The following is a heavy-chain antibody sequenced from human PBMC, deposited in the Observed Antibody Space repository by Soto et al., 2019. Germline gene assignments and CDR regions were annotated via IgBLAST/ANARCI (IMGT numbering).Heavy chain of an antibody. Sequence: ASVKVSCKASGYTFTSYYMHWVRQAPGQGLEWMGIINPSGGSTSYAQKFQGRVTMTRDTSTSTVYMELSSLRSEDTAVYYCARGGVHYDILTGYYNFDYWGQGTLVTVS. CDR3: ARGGVHYDILTGYYNFDY. CDR2: INPSGGST. V-gene: IGHV1-46*01. D-gene: IGHD3-9*01. J-gene: IGHJ4*02. CDR1: GYTFTSYY.